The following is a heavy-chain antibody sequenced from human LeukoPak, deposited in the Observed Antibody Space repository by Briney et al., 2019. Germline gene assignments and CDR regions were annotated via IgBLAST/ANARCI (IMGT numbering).Heavy chain of an antibody. CDR1: GFTVSSNY. J-gene: IGHJ6*02. CDR3: ARVVTAPYYYYGMDV. Sequence: QSGGSLRLSCAASGFTVSSNYMSWVRQAPGKGLEWVSVIYSGGSTYYADSVKGRFTISRHNSKNTLYLQMNSLRAEDTAVYYCARVVTAPYYYYGMDVWGQGTTVTVSS. CDR2: IYSGGST. D-gene: IGHD2-21*02. V-gene: IGHV3-53*04.